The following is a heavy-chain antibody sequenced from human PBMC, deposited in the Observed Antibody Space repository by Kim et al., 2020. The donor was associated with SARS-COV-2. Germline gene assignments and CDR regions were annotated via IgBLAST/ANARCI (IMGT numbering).Heavy chain of an antibody. CDR2: IYYSGST. D-gene: IGHD6-19*01. Sequence: SQTLSLTCTVSSDSISSYYCSWIRQLPGKGLEWIGYIYYSGSTNYNPSLKSRVTISWDTSQNHFSLDLTSVTDADTAGSYSARSEGRGGWPQVGYWVQG. J-gene: IGHJ4*03. CDR3: ARSEGRGGWPQVGY. CDR1: SDSISSYY. V-gene: IGHV4-59*01.